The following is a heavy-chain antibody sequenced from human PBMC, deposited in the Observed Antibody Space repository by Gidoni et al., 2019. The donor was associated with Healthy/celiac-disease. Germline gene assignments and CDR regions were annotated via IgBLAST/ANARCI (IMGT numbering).Heavy chain of an antibody. CDR3: ARDRDFWSGYYSHSLRY. CDR1: GFTFSSYG. Sequence: QVQLVESGGGVVQPGRSLRLSCAASGFTFSSYGMHWVRQAPGKGLGWVAVIWYDGSNKDYADSVKGRFTISRDNSKNTLYLQMNSLRAEDTAVYYCARDRDFWSGYYSHSLRYWGQGTLVTVSS. CDR2: IWYDGSNK. J-gene: IGHJ4*02. D-gene: IGHD3-3*01. V-gene: IGHV3-33*08.